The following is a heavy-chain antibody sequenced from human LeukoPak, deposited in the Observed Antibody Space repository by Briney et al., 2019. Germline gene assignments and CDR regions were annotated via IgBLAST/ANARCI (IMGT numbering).Heavy chain of an antibody. CDR1: GFTFSNYW. CDR2: INTDGSAT. D-gene: IGHD6-13*01. Sequence: GGSLRLSCAASGFTFSNYWMHWVRQAPGKGLVWVAHINTDGSATTYGDAAKGRFTVSRDNANNTLSLEMNSLRVEDTAVYYCARGTAAAAGIDSWGQGTLVTVSS. J-gene: IGHJ5*01. CDR3: ARGTAAAAGIDS. V-gene: IGHV3-74*01.